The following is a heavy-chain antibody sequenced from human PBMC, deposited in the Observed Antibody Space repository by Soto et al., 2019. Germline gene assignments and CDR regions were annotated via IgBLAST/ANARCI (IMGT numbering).Heavy chain of an antibody. V-gene: IGHV3-64*01. CDR2: ISSNGGST. D-gene: IGHD1-7*01. J-gene: IGHJ4*02. CDR1: GFTFSSYA. CDR3: AREGPLTGTTDY. Sequence: EVQLVESGGGLVQPGGSLRLSCAASGFTFSSYAMHWVRQAPGKGLEYVSAISSNGGSTYYANSVKGRFTISRDNSKNTLYRQMGSLRAEDMAVYYCAREGPLTGTTDYWGQGTLVTVSS.